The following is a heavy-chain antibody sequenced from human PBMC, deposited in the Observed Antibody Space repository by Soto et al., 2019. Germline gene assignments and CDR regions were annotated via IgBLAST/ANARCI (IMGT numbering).Heavy chain of an antibody. D-gene: IGHD3-3*01. Sequence: SETLSLTCTVSGGSISSSSYYWGWIRQPPGKGLEWIGSIYYSGSTYYNPSLKSRVTISVDTSKNQFSLKLSSVTAADTAVYYCAGQAKFWSGYYSPDEYGMDVWAKGPRSPSP. CDR2: IYYSGST. CDR1: GGSISSSSYY. V-gene: IGHV4-39*01. J-gene: IGHJ6*02. CDR3: AGQAKFWSGYYSPDEYGMDV.